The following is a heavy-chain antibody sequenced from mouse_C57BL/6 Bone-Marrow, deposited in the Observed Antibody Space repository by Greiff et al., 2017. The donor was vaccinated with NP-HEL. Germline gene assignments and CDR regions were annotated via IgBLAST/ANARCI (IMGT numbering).Heavy chain of an antibody. CDR1: GYTFTSYW. V-gene: IGHV1-50*01. CDR3: ARGCFWFAY. J-gene: IGHJ3*01. Sequence: VQLQQPGAELVKPGASVKLPCKASGYTFTSYWMQWVKQRPGQGLEWIGEIDPSDSYTNYNQKFKGKATLTVDTSSSTAYMQLSSLTSEDSAVYYCARGCFWFAYWGQGTLVTVSA. CDR2: IDPSDSYT.